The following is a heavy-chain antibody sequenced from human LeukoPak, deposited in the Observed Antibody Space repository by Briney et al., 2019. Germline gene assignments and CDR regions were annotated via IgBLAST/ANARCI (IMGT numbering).Heavy chain of an antibody. CDR1: GFTFSSYA. D-gene: IGHD3-3*01. CDR2: INHSGST. Sequence: GSLRLSCAASGFTFSSYAMSWVRQPPGKGLEWIGEINHSGSTNYNPSLKSRVTISVDTSKNQFSLKLSSVTAADTAVYYCASRRVYYDFWSGYYKGEYFQHWGQGTLVTVSS. V-gene: IGHV4-34*01. CDR3: ASRRVYYDFWSGYYKGEYFQH. J-gene: IGHJ1*01.